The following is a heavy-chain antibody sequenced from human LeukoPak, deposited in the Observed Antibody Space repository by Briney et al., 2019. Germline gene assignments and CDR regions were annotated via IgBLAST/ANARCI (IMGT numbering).Heavy chain of an antibody. CDR1: GFTFSSYS. CDR3: AKGRRAVAVGVDY. Sequence: GGSLRLSCAASGFTFSSYSMNWVRQAPGKGLEWVSYISSSSSTIYYADSVKGRFTISRDNSKNTLYLQMNSLRAEDTAVYYCAKGRRAVAVGVDYWGQGTLVTVSS. V-gene: IGHV3-48*01. J-gene: IGHJ4*02. D-gene: IGHD6-19*01. CDR2: ISSSSSTI.